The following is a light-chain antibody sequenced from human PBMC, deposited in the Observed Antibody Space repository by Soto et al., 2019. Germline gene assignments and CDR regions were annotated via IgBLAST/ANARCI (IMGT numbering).Light chain of an antibody. Sequence: QSVLTQPPSASGTPGQRVTISCSGSSSNIGSNTVNWYQQLPGTAPKLLIYSNKQRPSGVRDRFSGSKSGTSASLAISGLQSEDEADYYCAAWDDSLNGRVFGGGTKVTVL. CDR2: SNK. CDR3: AAWDDSLNGRV. J-gene: IGLJ3*02. V-gene: IGLV1-44*01. CDR1: SSNIGSNT.